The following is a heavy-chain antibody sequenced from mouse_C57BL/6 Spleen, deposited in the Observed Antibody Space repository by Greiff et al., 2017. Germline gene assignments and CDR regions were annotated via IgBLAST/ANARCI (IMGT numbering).Heavy chain of an antibody. CDR1: GYAFSSSW. Sequence: QVQLQQSGPELVKPGASVKISCKASGYAFSSSWMNWVKQRPGKGLEWIGRIYPGDGDTNYNGKFKGKTTLTADKSSSTAYMQLSSLTSEDSAVYFCARGGNLDYWGQGTTLTVSS. CDR2: IYPGDGDT. CDR3: ARGGNLDY. V-gene: IGHV1-82*01. D-gene: IGHD2-1*01. J-gene: IGHJ2*01.